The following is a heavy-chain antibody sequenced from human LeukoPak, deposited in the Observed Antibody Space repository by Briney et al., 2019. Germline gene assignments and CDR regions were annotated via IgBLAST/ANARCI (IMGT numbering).Heavy chain of an antibody. CDR3: ARVLDYDILTGLIDY. CDR2: INHSGST. Sequence: SETLSLTCAVYGGSFSGYYWSWIRQPPGKGLEWIGEINHSGSTNYNPSLKSRVTISVDTTKNKFSLKLSSVTAADTAVYYCARVLDYDILTGLIDYWGQGTLVTVSS. CDR1: GGSFSGYY. D-gene: IGHD3-9*01. J-gene: IGHJ4*02. V-gene: IGHV4-34*01.